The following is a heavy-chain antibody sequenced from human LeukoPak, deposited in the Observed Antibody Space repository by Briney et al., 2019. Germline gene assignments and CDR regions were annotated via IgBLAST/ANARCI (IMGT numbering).Heavy chain of an antibody. D-gene: IGHD3-22*01. CDR1: GFTFSSYG. CDR3: AKDTVDYYDSSGYYPDY. CDR2: IRYDGSNK. V-gene: IGHV3-30*02. J-gene: IGHJ4*02. Sequence: GGSLRLSCAASGFTFSSYGMHWVRQAPGKGLEWVAFIRYDGSNKYYADSVKGRFTISRDNSKNTLYLQMNSLRAEDTAVYYCAKDTVDYYDSSGYYPDYWGQGTLVTVSS.